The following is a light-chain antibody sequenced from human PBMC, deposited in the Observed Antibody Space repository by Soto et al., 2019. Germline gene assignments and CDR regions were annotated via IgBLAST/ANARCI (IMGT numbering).Light chain of an antibody. J-gene: IGLJ2*01. V-gene: IGLV2-14*03. CDR1: SSDVGGYNY. CDR3: SSYTSSSTVI. CDR2: DVD. Sequence: QSALTQPASISGSRGQSITISCTGTSSDVGGYNYVSWYQQYPGKAPKLMIYDVDNRPSGVSNRFSGSKSGKTASLTISGLQAEDEADYYCSSYTSSSTVIFGGGTKLTVL.